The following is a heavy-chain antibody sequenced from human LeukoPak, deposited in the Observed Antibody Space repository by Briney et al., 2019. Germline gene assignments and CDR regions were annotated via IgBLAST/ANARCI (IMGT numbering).Heavy chain of an antibody. CDR2: ISWNSGSI. CDR3: AKTLMRTGAFDI. Sequence: PGRSLRLSCAASGFTFDDYAMHWVRQAPGKGLEWVSGISWNSGSIGYADSVKGRFTISRDNAKNSLYLQMNSLRAEDTALYYCAKTLMRTGAFDIWGQGTMVTVSS. CDR1: GFTFDDYA. J-gene: IGHJ3*02. V-gene: IGHV3-9*01. D-gene: IGHD3/OR15-3a*01.